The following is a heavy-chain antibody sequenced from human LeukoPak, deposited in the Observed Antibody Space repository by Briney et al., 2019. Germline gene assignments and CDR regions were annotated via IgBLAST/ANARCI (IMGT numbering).Heavy chain of an antibody. Sequence: SETLSLTCTVSGGTISRNYWSWIRQPPGKGLEWVAYIDYIGSTNYSPSLKSRLTISMDASKNQFSLNLSSVTAADTAVYYCARDRRRELLHAFDIWGQGTMVTVSS. V-gene: IGHV4-59*01. CDR3: ARDRRRELLHAFDI. J-gene: IGHJ3*02. CDR2: IDYIGST. D-gene: IGHD1-26*01. CDR1: GGTISRNY.